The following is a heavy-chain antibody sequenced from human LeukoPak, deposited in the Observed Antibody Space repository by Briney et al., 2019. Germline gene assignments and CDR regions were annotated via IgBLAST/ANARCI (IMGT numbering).Heavy chain of an antibody. V-gene: IGHV3-7*05. Sequence: PGGSLRLSCAASGFTLSTHWMIWLRQAPGKGLEWVANIKQDGSEKYYVDSVKGRFIISRDNAKNSLYLQMNSLRAEDTAVYYCANALGAHYFDSWGQGTLVTVSS. J-gene: IGHJ4*02. CDR3: ANALGAHYFDS. CDR2: IKQDGSEK. D-gene: IGHD1-26*01. CDR1: GFTLSTHW.